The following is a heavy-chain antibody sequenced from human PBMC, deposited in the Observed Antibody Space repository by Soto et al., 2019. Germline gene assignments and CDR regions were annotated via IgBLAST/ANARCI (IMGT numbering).Heavy chain of an antibody. CDR3: ARVTLLEWLFFDY. CDR1: GFSLSPSGMC. D-gene: IGHD3-3*01. Sequence: SGPTLVNPTQTLTLTCTFSGFSLSPSGMCVSWIRQPPGKALEWLARIDWDDDKYYNTSLKTRLSISKDTSKNQVVLTMTNMDPVDTATYYCARVTLLEWLFFDYWGQGTLVTVSS. CDR2: IDWDDDK. V-gene: IGHV2-70*11. J-gene: IGHJ4*02.